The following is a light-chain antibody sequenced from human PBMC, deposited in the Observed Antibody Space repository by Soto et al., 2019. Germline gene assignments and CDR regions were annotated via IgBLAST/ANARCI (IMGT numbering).Light chain of an antibody. J-gene: IGKJ4*02. V-gene: IGKV1-33*01. CDR1: QDISNY. CDR2: DAS. CDR3: QQYDNLPLR. Sequence: DIQMTQSPSSLSASVGDRVTITCPASQDISNYLNWYQQKPGKAPKLLIYDASNLETGVPSRFSGSGSGTDFTFTISSLQPEDVATYDCQQYDNLPLRFGGGTKVEIK.